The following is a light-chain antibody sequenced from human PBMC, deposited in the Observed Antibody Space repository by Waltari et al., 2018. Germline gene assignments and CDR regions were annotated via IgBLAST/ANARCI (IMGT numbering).Light chain of an antibody. Sequence: QSALTQPASVSGSPGQSNTISCTGSSSDVGSYNLVSWYQQHPGKAPKLMIYESSKRPSGVSNRFSGSQSDNTASLTISGLQAEDEAHYYCCSYAGSSAPRVFGGGTKLTVL. CDR1: SSDVGSYNL. V-gene: IGLV2-23*01. CDR2: ESS. J-gene: IGLJ3*02. CDR3: CSYAGSSAPRV.